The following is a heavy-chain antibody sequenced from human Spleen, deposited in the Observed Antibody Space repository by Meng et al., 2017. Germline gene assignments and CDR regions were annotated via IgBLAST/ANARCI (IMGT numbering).Heavy chain of an antibody. CDR3: ARVYNDILTGYPRPFDY. CDR2: ISPDSGDT. V-gene: IGHV1-18*01. D-gene: IGHD3-9*01. CDR1: GYTFTSYG. Sequence: ASVKVSCKASGYTFTSYGISWVRLAPGQGLEWMGWISPDSGDTNYAQKFQGRVTMTTDTSTSTGYMELRSLRSDDTAFYYCARVYNDILTGYPRPFDYWGQGTLVTVSS. J-gene: IGHJ4*02.